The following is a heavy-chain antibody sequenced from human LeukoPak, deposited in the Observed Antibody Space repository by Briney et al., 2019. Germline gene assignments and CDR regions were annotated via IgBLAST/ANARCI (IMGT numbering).Heavy chain of an antibody. CDR3: ARGGEDIVVVPAAILDY. CDR2: INPSGGST. D-gene: IGHD2-2*01. Sequence: ASVKVSCKASGYTFTSYYMHWVRQAPGQGLEWMGIINPSGGSTSYAQKFQGRVTMTRDTSTSTAYMELSSLRSEDTAVYYCARGGEDIVVVPAAILDYWGQGTLVTVSS. J-gene: IGHJ4*02. V-gene: IGHV1-46*01. CDR1: GYTFTSYY.